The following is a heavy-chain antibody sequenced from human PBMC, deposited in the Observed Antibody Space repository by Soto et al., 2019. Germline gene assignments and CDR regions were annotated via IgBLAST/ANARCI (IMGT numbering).Heavy chain of an antibody. D-gene: IGHD5-18*01. CDR1: GFTFSSYA. CDR3: ARDPLWGTAMGLWYFDL. Sequence: QVQLVESGGGVVQPGRSLRLSCAASGFTFSSYAMHWVRQAPGKGLEWVAVISYDGSNKYYADSVKGRFTISRDHSKNTLYLQMNSLRAEDTAVYYCARDPLWGTAMGLWYFDLWGRGTLVTVSS. V-gene: IGHV3-30-3*01. CDR2: ISYDGSNK. J-gene: IGHJ2*01.